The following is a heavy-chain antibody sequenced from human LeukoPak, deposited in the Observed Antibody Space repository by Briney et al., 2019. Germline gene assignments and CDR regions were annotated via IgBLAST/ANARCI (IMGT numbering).Heavy chain of an antibody. CDR1: GGSISSSSYY. J-gene: IGHJ2*01. CDR3: ARWGSIAVAGTLGHWYFDL. Sequence: PSETLSLTCTVSGGSISSSSYYWGWIRQPPGKGLEWIGSIYYSGSTYYNPSLKSRVTISVDTSKNQFSLKLSSVTAADTAVYYCARWGSIAVAGTLGHWYFDLWGRGTLVTVSS. CDR2: IYYSGST. V-gene: IGHV4-39*07. D-gene: IGHD6-19*01.